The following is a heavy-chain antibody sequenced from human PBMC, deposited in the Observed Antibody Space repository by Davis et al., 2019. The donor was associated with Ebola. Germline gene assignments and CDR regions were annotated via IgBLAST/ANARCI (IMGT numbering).Heavy chain of an antibody. D-gene: IGHD6-19*01. Sequence: GGSLRLTCAASGFTFSSYDMHWVRQATGKGLEWVSAIGTAGDTYYPGSVKGRFTISRENAKNSLYLQMNSLRAEDTAVYYCAKASRQWQQFDYWGQGTLVTVSS. J-gene: IGHJ4*02. CDR1: GFTFSSYD. CDR3: AKASRQWQQFDY. V-gene: IGHV3-13*01. CDR2: IGTAGDT.